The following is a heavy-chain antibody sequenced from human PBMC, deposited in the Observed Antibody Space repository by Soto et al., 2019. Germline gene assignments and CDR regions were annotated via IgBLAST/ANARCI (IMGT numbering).Heavy chain of an antibody. Sequence: EVQLVESGGTLVQPGGSLRLSWAASGFIFSTFWMHWVRQAPGKGLEWVSRINSDGSKTTYADSVKGRFTIARDNAKNTVYLQMNSLRGEDTAVYYCATVATNSYNWLDPWGQGTLVTVSS. CDR1: GFIFSTFW. D-gene: IGHD5-12*01. V-gene: IGHV3-74*01. CDR3: ATVATNSYNWLDP. CDR2: INSDGSKT. J-gene: IGHJ5*02.